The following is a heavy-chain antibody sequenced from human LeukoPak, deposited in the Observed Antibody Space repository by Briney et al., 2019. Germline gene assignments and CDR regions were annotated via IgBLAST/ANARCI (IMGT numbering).Heavy chain of an antibody. CDR2: ISAYNGNT. CDR1: GYTFTNYA. V-gene: IGHV1-18*01. CDR3: ARDRDTIATTDAGGDHFRH. J-gene: IGHJ4*02. D-gene: IGHD6-13*01. Sequence: ASVKVSCKASGYTFTNYAFTWVRQAPRQGLEWMGWISAYNGNTNYAQKFQGRVTITTDTSTSTAYMELRRLTSDDTAVYYCARDRDTIATTDAGGDHFRHWGQGTLVTVSS.